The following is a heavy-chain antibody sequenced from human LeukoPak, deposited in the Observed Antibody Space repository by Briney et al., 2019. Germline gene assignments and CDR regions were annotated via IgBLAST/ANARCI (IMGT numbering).Heavy chain of an antibody. Sequence: PGGSLRLSCAASGFTCSSYSMNWVRQAPGKGLEWVSYISSSSSTIYYADSVKGRFTISRDNAKNSLYLQMNSLRAEDTAVYYCARDPPTYYYDSSGYTHDAFDIWGQGTVVTVSS. CDR1: GFTCSSYS. V-gene: IGHV3-48*01. J-gene: IGHJ3*02. CDR3: ARDPPTYYYDSSGYTHDAFDI. D-gene: IGHD3-22*01. CDR2: ISSSSSTI.